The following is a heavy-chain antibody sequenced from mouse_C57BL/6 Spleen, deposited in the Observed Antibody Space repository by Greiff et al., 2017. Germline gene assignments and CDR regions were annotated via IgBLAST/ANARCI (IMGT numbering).Heavy chain of an antibody. D-gene: IGHD2-12*01. V-gene: IGHV5-4*01. CDR3: ASYSSRWYFDV. Sequence: EVQGVESGGGLVKPGGSLKLSCAASGFTFSSYAMSWVRQTPEKRLEWVATISDGGSYTYYPDNVKGRFTISRDNAKNNLYLQMSHLKSEDTAMYYCASYSSRWYFDVWGTGTTVTVSS. J-gene: IGHJ1*03. CDR2: ISDGGSYT. CDR1: GFTFSSYA.